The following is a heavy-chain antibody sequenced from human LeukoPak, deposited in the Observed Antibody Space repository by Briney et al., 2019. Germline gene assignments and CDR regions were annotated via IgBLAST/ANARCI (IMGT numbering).Heavy chain of an antibody. D-gene: IGHD3-22*01. Sequence: SGRSLRLSCAASGFTFSSYSVSWVRQAPGKGLEWVSSISSSSSYIYYADSVKGRFTISRENAKNSLYLQMNSLRAEDTAVYYCAREQNYYDSSGYRNWFDPWGQGTLVTVSS. J-gene: IGHJ5*02. CDR2: ISSSSSYI. CDR3: AREQNYYDSSGYRNWFDP. V-gene: IGHV3-21*01. CDR1: GFTFSSYS.